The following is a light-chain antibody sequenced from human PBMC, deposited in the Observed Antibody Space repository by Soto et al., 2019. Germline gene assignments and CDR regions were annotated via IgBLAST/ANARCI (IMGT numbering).Light chain of an antibody. J-gene: IGKJ4*01. CDR2: AAS. CDR3: QRANRFPLT. CDR1: QGISSW. Sequence: DIQMTQSLYSVSSSVGDRVTITCRAIQGISSWLAWYQQKPGQAPKLLIYAASSLQSGVPSRFSGSGTGTDFALTVSGLQPEDCATYYFQRANRFPLTFGGGTKVEIK. V-gene: IGKV1-12*01.